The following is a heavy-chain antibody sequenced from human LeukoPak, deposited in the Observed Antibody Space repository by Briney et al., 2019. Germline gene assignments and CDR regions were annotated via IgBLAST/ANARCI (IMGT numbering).Heavy chain of an antibody. J-gene: IGHJ4*02. Sequence: PSETLSLTCTVSGGSISGYYWSWIRQPPGKGLEWIGEINHSGGTNYNPSLKSRVTISVDTSKNQFSLKLSSVTAADTAVYYCARGRVVDYWGQGTLVTVSS. CDR3: ARGRVVDY. CDR2: INHSGGT. CDR1: GGSISGYY. V-gene: IGHV4-34*01. D-gene: IGHD3-10*01.